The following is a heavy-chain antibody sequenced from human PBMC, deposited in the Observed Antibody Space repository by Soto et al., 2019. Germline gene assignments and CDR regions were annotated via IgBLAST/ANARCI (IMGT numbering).Heavy chain of an antibody. D-gene: IGHD5-12*01. CDR1: GGSISSYY. Sequence: SETLSLTCTVSGGSISSYYWSWIRQSPGKGLEWIGSIYYSGSTYYKSSLKSRVTISVDTSKNQFSLKLSSLTAADTAVYYCARSYSGYDWDYWGQGTLVTVSS. CDR3: ARSYSGYDWDY. CDR2: IYYSGST. V-gene: IGHV4-59*05. J-gene: IGHJ4*02.